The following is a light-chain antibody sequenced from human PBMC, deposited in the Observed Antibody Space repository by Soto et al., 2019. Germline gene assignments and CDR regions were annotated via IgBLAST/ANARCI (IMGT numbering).Light chain of an antibody. CDR2: EVS. V-gene: IGLV2-8*01. Sequence: QSALTQPPSASGSHGQSVTISCTETSSDVGGYNYVSWYQQHPGKAPKLMIYEVSKRPSGVPDRFSGSKSGNTASLTVSGLQAEDEADYYCTSYAGSNNFFYVFGTGTKVTVL. CDR3: TSYAGSNNFFYV. J-gene: IGLJ1*01. CDR1: SSDVGGYNY.